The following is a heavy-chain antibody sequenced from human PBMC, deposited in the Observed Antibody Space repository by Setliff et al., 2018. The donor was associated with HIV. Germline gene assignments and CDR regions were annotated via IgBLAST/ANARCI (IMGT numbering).Heavy chain of an antibody. CDR2: INPNSGGT. Sequence: ASVKVSCKASGYTFTGYYMHWVRQAPGQGLEWMGRINPNSGGTNYAQKSQGRVTMTRDTSISTAYMELSRLRSDDTAVYYCARDPGEGGGGFLEWTIGYCYYMDVWGKGTTVTVSS. J-gene: IGHJ6*03. CDR1: GYTFTGYY. V-gene: IGHV1-2*06. CDR3: ARDPGEGGGGFLEWTIGYCYYMDV. D-gene: IGHD3-3*01.